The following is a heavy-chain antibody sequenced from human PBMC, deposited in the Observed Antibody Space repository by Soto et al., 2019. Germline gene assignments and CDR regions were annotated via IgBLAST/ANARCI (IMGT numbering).Heavy chain of an antibody. D-gene: IGHD6-13*01. V-gene: IGHV4-34*01. CDR1: GGSFSGYY. Sequence: PSETLSLTCAVYGGSFSGYYWSWIRQPPGKGLEWIGEINHSGSTNYNPSLKSRVTISVDTSKNQFSLKLSSVTAADTAVYYCAKAPHHSSSWSTYYYYGMDVWGQATTVTVSS. CDR3: AKAPHHSSSWSTYYYYGMDV. J-gene: IGHJ6*02. CDR2: INHSGST.